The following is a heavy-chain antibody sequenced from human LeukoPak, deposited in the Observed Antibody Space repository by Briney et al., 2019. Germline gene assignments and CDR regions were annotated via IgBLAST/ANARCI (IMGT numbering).Heavy chain of an antibody. V-gene: IGHV4-59*08. CDR1: GGSISSYY. D-gene: IGHD4-11*01. CDR2: IYYSGST. J-gene: IGHJ3*02. CDR3: ARVPLTTSIFFDI. Sequence: SETLSLTCTVSGGSISSYYWSWIRQPPGKGLEWIGYIYYSGSTNYNPSLKSRVTISVDTSKNQFSLKLSSVTAADTAVYYCARVPLTTSIFFDIWGQGTMVTVSS.